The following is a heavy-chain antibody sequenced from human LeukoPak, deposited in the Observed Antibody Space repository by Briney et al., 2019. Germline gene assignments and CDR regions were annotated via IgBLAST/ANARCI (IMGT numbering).Heavy chain of an antibody. J-gene: IGHJ4*02. Sequence: GGSLRLSCVESRFTFSNFWMHWVRQAPGKGLVWVSRIRSDGSTTNYADSVKGRFTISRDNAQNSLYLHLHSLRAEDTAVYYCARELGIAFFDYWGQGALVTVSS. CDR3: ARELGIAFFDY. CDR1: RFTFSNFW. V-gene: IGHV3-74*01. D-gene: IGHD7-27*01. CDR2: IRSDGSTT.